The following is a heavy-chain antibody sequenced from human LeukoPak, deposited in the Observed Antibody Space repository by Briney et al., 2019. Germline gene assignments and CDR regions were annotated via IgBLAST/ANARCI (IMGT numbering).Heavy chain of an antibody. V-gene: IGHV4-4*07. Sequence: SETLSLTCTVSGASISSYYWSWFRQPAGKGLEWIVLIYTSGSNNYNPSLKSRVTMSVDTSKNQFSLKLTSVTAADTAMYYCAREEIRGGGINWFDPWGQGTLVTVSS. CDR1: GASISSYY. CDR2: IYTSGSN. J-gene: IGHJ5*02. D-gene: IGHD3-10*01. CDR3: AREEIRGGGINWFDP.